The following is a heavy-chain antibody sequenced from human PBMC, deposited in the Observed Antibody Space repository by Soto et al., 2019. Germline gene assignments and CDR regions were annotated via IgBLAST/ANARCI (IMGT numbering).Heavy chain of an antibody. CDR1: GGSISSGGYS. CDR3: ARMNYYDTSGYSFDY. CDR2: IYHSGST. J-gene: IGHJ4*02. Sequence: PSETLSLTCAVSGGSISSGGYSWSWIRQPPGKGLEWIGYIYHSGSTYYNPSLRSRVTISVDRSKNQFSLKLNSVTAADTAVYYCARMNYYDTSGYSFDYWGQGMMVT. D-gene: IGHD3-22*01. V-gene: IGHV4-30-2*02.